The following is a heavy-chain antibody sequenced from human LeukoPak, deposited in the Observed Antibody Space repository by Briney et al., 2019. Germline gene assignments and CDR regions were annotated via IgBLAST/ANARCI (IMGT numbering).Heavy chain of an antibody. J-gene: IGHJ3*02. CDR3: AREDTAMVTGAFDI. D-gene: IGHD5-18*01. V-gene: IGHV3-53*01. CDR2: IYSGGST. Sequence: PGGSLRLSCAASGFTVSSNYMSWVRQAPGKGLEWVSVIYSGGSTYYADSVKGRFTISRDNSKNTLYLQVNSLRAEDTAVYYCAREDTAMVTGAFDIWGQGTMVTVSS. CDR1: GFTVSSNY.